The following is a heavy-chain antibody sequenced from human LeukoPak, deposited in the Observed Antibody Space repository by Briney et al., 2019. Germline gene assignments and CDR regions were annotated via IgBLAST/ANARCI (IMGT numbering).Heavy chain of an antibody. D-gene: IGHD3-10*01. CDR2: ISSSSHRT. J-gene: IGHJ4*02. Sequence: GASLRLSCVASGFTFSSYSINWVRQAPGKGLEWVAYISSSSHRTYYADSVKGRFTISRDNAKNSLFLQMDSLRPEDTAMYYCAXPTXTDSGTKDIDYWGQGTLVTVSS. CDR3: AXPTXTDSGTKDIDY. V-gene: IGHV3-48*04. CDR1: GFTFSSYS.